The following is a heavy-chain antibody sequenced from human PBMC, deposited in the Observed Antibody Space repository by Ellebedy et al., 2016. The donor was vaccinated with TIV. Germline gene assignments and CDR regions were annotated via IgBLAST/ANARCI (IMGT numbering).Heavy chain of an antibody. Sequence: SETLSLXCTVSGGSISSYYWSWIRQPPGKGLEWIGYIYYSGSTNYNPSLKSRVTISVDTSKNQFSLKLSSVTAADTAVYYCAILPESGSSNYWGQGTLVTVSS. J-gene: IGHJ4*02. V-gene: IGHV4-59*12. D-gene: IGHD1-26*01. CDR1: GGSISSYY. CDR2: IYYSGST. CDR3: AILPESGSSNY.